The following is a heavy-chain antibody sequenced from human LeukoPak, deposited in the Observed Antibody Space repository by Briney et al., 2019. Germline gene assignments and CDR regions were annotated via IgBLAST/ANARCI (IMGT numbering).Heavy chain of an antibody. J-gene: IGHJ6*03. Sequence: GVLRLSCAASGFTFSSYPMNWVRQAPGKGLEWVSYISSSSSTIYYADSVEGRFTISRDNAKNSLFLQMNSLRAEDTAVYYCAREATNSYCGNTGCQYYYYHYYTDVWGKGTTVTVSS. CDR2: ISSSSSTI. CDR3: AREATNSYCGNTGCQYYYYHYYTDV. CDR1: GFTFSSYP. V-gene: IGHV3-48*01. D-gene: IGHD2-2*01.